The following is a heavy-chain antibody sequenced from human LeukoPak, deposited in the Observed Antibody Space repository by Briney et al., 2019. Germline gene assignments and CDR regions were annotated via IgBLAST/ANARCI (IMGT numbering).Heavy chain of an antibody. Sequence: PGGPLRLSCAASGFTFSSYAMSWVRQAPGKGLEWVSVIYSGGSTYYADSVKGRFTISRHNSKNTLYLQMNSLRAEDTAVYYCARVAYDSSGYRFDYWGQGTLVTVSS. V-gene: IGHV3-53*04. J-gene: IGHJ4*02. CDR2: IYSGGST. CDR3: ARVAYDSSGYRFDY. D-gene: IGHD3-22*01. CDR1: GFTFSSYA.